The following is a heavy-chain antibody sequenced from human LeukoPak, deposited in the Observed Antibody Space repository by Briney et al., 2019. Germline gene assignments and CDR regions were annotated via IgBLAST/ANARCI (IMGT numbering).Heavy chain of an antibody. CDR2: ISSSSATI. CDR1: GFSFTNYG. Sequence: GGSLRLSCTDSGFSFTNYGMNWVRQAPGKGLEWVSYISSSSATIQYADSLNGRFTVSRDGAKNSLYLQIDGLRAEDTAVYYCARVSFTSAWSFDYWGPGTLVTVSS. J-gene: IGHJ4*02. D-gene: IGHD6-19*01. CDR3: ARVSFTSAWSFDY. V-gene: IGHV3-48*04.